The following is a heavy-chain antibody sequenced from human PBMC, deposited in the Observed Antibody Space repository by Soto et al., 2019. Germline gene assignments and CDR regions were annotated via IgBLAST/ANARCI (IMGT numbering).Heavy chain of an antibody. CDR1: GGTFSSYA. J-gene: IGHJ4*02. V-gene: IGHV1-69*13. Sequence: SVEVSCKASGGTFSSYASRWVRQAPGQGLEWMGGIIPIFGTANYAQKFQGRVTITADESTSTAYMELSSLRSEDTAVYYCARDYYDSSGYYYFGYWGQGTLVTVSS. CDR3: ARDYYDSSGYYYFGY. D-gene: IGHD3-22*01. CDR2: IIPIFGTA.